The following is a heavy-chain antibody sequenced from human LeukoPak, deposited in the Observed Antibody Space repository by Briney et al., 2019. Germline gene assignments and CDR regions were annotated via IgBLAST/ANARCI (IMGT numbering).Heavy chain of an antibody. CDR2: IYTSGST. Sequence: SETLSLTCTVSGGSISSYSWNWIRQPAGKGLEWIGSIYTSGSTNYNPSLKSRVTMSVDTSKNQFSLKLSSVTAADTAVYYCARERTPFMTTVTALYCWGQGTLVTVSS. V-gene: IGHV4-4*07. J-gene: IGHJ4*02. CDR3: ARERTPFMTTVTALYC. D-gene: IGHD4-11*01. CDR1: GGSISSYS.